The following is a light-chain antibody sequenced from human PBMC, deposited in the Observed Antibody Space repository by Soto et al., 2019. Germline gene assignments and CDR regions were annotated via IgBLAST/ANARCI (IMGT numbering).Light chain of an antibody. Sequence: DIQMTQSPSSVFASLGDRVTITCRASQGIGVYLAWFQQKPGNVPKLLTYAASTLQSGVPSRFSGSGSGTDFTLTISSLQPEDVATYYCQKYNSAPLTFGGGTKVEIK. J-gene: IGKJ4*01. CDR3: QKYNSAPLT. CDR1: QGIGVY. V-gene: IGKV1-27*01. CDR2: AAS.